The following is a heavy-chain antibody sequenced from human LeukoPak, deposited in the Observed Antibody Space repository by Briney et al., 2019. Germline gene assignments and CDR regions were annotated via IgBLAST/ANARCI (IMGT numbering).Heavy chain of an antibody. Sequence: GGSLRLSCAASGFTVSSNYMSWVRQAPGKGLEWVSVIYSGGSTYYADSVKGGFTISRDNSKNTLYLQMNSLKTEDTAVYYCTSPYSSSFRYYYYYYGMDVWGQGTTVTVSS. J-gene: IGHJ6*02. D-gene: IGHD6-6*01. CDR3: TSPYSSSFRYYYYYYGMDV. CDR2: IYSGGST. V-gene: IGHV3-53*01. CDR1: GFTVSSNY.